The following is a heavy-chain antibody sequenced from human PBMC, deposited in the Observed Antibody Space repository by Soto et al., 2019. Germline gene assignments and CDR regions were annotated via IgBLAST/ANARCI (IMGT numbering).Heavy chain of an antibody. V-gene: IGHV4-59*01. CDR3: ASSPAAYSSSWYMYWFDP. D-gene: IGHD6-13*01. CDR1: GGSISSYY. CDR2: IYYSGST. J-gene: IGHJ5*02. Sequence: PSETLSLTCTVSGGSISSYYWSWIRQPPGKGLEWIGYIYYSGSTNYNPSLKSRVTISVDTSKNQFSLKLNSVTAADTAVYYCASSPAAYSSSWYMYWFDPWGQGTLVTVSS.